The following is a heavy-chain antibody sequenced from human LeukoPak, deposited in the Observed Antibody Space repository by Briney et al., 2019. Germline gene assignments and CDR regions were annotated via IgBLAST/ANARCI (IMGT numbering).Heavy chain of an antibody. D-gene: IGHD5-18*01. CDR2: INPNGGST. J-gene: IGHJ3*02. V-gene: IGHV1-46*01. CDR1: GYTFTSYY. CDR3: ARLPDTAMVLDAFDI. Sequence: ASVKVSCKASGYTFTSYYMHWVRQAPGQGLEWMGIINPNGGSTSYAQKFQGRVTMTRDTSTNTVYMELSSLRSEDTAIYYCARLPDTAMVLDAFDIWGQGTMVTVSS.